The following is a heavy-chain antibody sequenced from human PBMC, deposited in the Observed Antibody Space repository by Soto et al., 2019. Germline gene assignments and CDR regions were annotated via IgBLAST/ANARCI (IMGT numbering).Heavy chain of an antibody. CDR1: GFTFSDHY. Sequence: GGSLRLSCAASGFTFSDHYMDWVRQAPGKGLEWVGRTRNKANSYTTEYAASVKGRFTISRDDSKNSLYLQMNSLKTEDTAVYYCARGRAGYGVYYYYYGMDVWGQGTTVTFTS. J-gene: IGHJ6*02. CDR3: ARGRAGYGVYYYYYGMDV. CDR2: TRNKANSYTT. V-gene: IGHV3-72*01. D-gene: IGHD5-12*01.